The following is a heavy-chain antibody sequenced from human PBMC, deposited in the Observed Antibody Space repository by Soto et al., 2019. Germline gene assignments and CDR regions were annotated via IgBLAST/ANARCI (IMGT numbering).Heavy chain of an antibody. J-gene: IGHJ3*02. CDR3: ARGKGYCGTPTNDAFAI. Sequence: QVQLVQSGAEVKKPGSSVKVSCKASGGTFSSYAISWVRQAPGQGLEWMGGIIPIFGTANYAQKFQGRVTITADESTSTAYMELSSLRSEDTAVYYCARGKGYCGTPTNDAFAIWGQGTMVTVSS. D-gene: IGHD1-26*01. CDR1: GGTFSSYA. V-gene: IGHV1-69*01. CDR2: IIPIFGTA.